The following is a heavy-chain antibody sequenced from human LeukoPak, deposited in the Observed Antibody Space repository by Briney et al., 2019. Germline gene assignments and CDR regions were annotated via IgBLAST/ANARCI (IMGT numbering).Heavy chain of an antibody. D-gene: IGHD3-22*01. Sequence: PGRSLRLSCAASGFSFSVYGMHWVRQAPGKGLEWVAVISYDGRNKDYGASVKGRFTISRDNSKNTLYLQMNSLRPDDTAVYYCAKDLYYYDSGGFLEYGMDVWGQGTTVTVSS. CDR3: AKDLYYYDSGGFLEYGMDV. V-gene: IGHV3-30*18. CDR2: ISYDGRNK. CDR1: GFSFSVYG. J-gene: IGHJ6*02.